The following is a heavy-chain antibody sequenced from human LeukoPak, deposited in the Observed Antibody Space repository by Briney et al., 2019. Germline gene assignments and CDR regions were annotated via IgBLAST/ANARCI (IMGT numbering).Heavy chain of an antibody. D-gene: IGHD2-2*01. J-gene: IGHJ4*02. CDR2: INPSSGGT. CDR1: GYTFTGYY. CDR3: AIVPDIVVVPAASNY. V-gene: IGHV1-2*02. Sequence: ASVKVSCKASGYTFTGYYMHWVRQAPGQGLEWMGWINPSSGGTNYAQKFQGRVTMTGDTSISTAYMELSRLRSDDTAVYYCAIVPDIVVVPAASNYWGQGTLVTVSS.